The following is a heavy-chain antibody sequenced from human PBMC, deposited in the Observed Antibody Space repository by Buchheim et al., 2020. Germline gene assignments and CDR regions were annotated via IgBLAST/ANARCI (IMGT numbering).Heavy chain of an antibody. Sequence: QVQLVESGGGVVQPGRSLRLSCAASGFTFSSYGMHWVRQAPGKGLEWVAVIWYDGSNKYYADSVKGRFTISRDNSKNTLYLQKNSLRAEDTAVYYCARDGVAVAGSGYFDYWGQGTL. CDR1: GFTFSSYG. J-gene: IGHJ4*02. V-gene: IGHV3-33*01. D-gene: IGHD6-19*01. CDR3: ARDGVAVAGSGYFDY. CDR2: IWYDGSNK.